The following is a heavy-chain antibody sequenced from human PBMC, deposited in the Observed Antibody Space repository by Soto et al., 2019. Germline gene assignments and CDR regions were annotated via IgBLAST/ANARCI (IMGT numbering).Heavy chain of an antibody. CDR1: GGSIISYY. D-gene: IGHD3-10*01. CDR3: ARSYGSGSSNDY. V-gene: IGHV4-59*01. Sequence: SETLSLTCTVSGGSIISYYWSWIRQPPGKGLEWIGYIYYSGSTNYNPSLKSRVTISVDTSKNQFSLKLSSVTAADTAVYYCARSYGSGSSNDYWGQGTLVTVSS. CDR2: IYYSGST. J-gene: IGHJ4*02.